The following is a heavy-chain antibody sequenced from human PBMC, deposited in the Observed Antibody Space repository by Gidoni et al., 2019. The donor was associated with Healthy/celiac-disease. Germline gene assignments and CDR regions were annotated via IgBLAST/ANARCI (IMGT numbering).Heavy chain of an antibody. J-gene: IGHJ5*02. CDR3: ARHGIVVVPAAIDSWFDP. D-gene: IGHD2-2*02. CDR1: GGSISRSSYY. CDR2: IYNSGST. V-gene: IGHV4-39*01. Sequence: QLQLQESGPGLVKPSETLSLTCTVLGGSISRSSYYWGWIRQPPGKGLEWIGGIYNSGSTYYNPSLKSRVTISVDTSKNQFSLKLSSVTAADTAVYYCARHGIVVVPAAIDSWFDPWGQGTLVTVSS.